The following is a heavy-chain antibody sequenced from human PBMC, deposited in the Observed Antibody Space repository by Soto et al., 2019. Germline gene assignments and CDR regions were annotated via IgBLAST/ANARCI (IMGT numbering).Heavy chain of an antibody. J-gene: IGHJ4*02. Sequence: GGSLRLSCAASGFTFNTYAMSWVRQAPGKGLEWVSVISVSGGTTYYADSVKGRFTISRDNSKNTLYVQMNSLRAEDTAMYYCSKVRESAAIGNFDSWGRGTLVTLSS. D-gene: IGHD6-13*01. CDR1: GFTFNTYA. CDR3: SKVRESAAIGNFDS. CDR2: ISVSGGTT. V-gene: IGHV3-23*01.